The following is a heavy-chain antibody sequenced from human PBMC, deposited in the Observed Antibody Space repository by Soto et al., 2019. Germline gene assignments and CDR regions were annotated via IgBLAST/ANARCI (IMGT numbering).Heavy chain of an antibody. CDR3: ARLSGGRLFDY. V-gene: IGHV4-39*01. CDR2: IYYSGST. J-gene: IGHJ4*02. CDR1: GGSISSSSYY. D-gene: IGHD2-15*01. Sequence: SETLSLTCTVSGGSISSSSYYWGWIRQPPGKGLEWIGSIYYSGSTYYNPSLKSRVTISVDTSKNQFSLKLSSVTAADTAVYYCARLSGGRLFDYWGQGTLVT.